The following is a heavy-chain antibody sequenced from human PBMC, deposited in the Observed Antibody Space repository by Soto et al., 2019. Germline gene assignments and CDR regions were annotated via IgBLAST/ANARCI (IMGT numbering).Heavy chain of an antibody. J-gene: IGHJ4*02. CDR3: AKSGYTNDYVDYYFEY. CDR2: IAYDGTNK. Sequence: LRLSGAASGLTFSSYTMHWGRQAPGKGLEWVAVIAYDGTNKYYEESVKGRFTISRDNSKNTLFLQMNSLRVEDTAVYYCAKSGYTNDYVDYYFEYWGQGTLVTVSS. D-gene: IGHD3-16*01. V-gene: IGHV3-30*18. CDR1: GLTFSSYT.